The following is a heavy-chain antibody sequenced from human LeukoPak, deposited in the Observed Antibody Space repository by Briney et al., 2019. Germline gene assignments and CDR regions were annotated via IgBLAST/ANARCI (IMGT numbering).Heavy chain of an antibody. D-gene: IGHD3-3*01. Sequence: ASVKVSCKASGYTFTSYAMNWVRQAPGQGLEWMGWINTNTGNPTYAQGFTGRFAFSLDTSVSTAYLQISSLKAEDTAVYYCARVKYDFWSGYSQVHFDYWGQGTLVTVSS. J-gene: IGHJ4*02. CDR3: ARVKYDFWSGYSQVHFDY. V-gene: IGHV7-4-1*02. CDR2: INTNTGNP. CDR1: GYTFTSYA.